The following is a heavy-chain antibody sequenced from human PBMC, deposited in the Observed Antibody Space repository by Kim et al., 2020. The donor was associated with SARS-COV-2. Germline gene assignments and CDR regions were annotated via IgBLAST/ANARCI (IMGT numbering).Heavy chain of an antibody. D-gene: IGHD4-17*01. V-gene: IGHV1-18*01. CDR1: GYSFSTYG. J-gene: IGHJ4*02. CDR2: VSPYNGDT. Sequence: ASVKVSCTTSGYSFSTYGLNWVRQTPGQGLEWIGWVSPYNGDTSYAQKLQGRVTMTTDTSTAAAYMELRGLRADDTAVYYCARGTMTTEFDYWGQGTLGT. CDR3: ARGTMTTEFDY.